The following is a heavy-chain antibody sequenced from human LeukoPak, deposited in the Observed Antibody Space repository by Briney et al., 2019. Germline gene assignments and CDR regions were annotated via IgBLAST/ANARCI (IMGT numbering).Heavy chain of an antibody. CDR1: GFTFSSYA. J-gene: IGHJ4*02. CDR2: ISGSGGST. Sequence: GGSLRLSCAASGFTFSSYAMSWVRQAPGKGLEWVSAISGSGGSTYYADSVKGRFTISRDNSKNTLYLQMNSLRAEDTAVYYRAKAGGNYGDYGSDFDYWGQGTLVTVSS. D-gene: IGHD4-17*01. V-gene: IGHV3-23*01. CDR3: AKAGGNYGDYGSDFDY.